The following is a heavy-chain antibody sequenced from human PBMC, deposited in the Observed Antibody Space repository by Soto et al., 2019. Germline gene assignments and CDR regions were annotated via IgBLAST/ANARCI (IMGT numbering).Heavy chain of an antibody. CDR2: IWYDGSNK. CDR3: ARDLYYYGSGSYKYYYYYGMDV. D-gene: IGHD3-10*01. J-gene: IGHJ6*02. V-gene: IGHV3-33*01. CDR1: GFTFSSYG. Sequence: HPGGSLRLSCAASGFTFSSYGMHWVRQAPGKGLEWVAVIWYDGSNKYYADSVKGRFTISRDNSKNTLYLQMNSLRAEDTAVYYCARDLYYYGSGSYKYYYYYGMDVWGQGTTVTISS.